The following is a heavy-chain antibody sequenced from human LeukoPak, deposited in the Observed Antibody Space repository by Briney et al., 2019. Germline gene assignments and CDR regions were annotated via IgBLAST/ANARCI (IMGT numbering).Heavy chain of an antibody. CDR3: ASPWSGYYKAVGAFDI. CDR2: ISSSGSTI. D-gene: IGHD3-3*01. J-gene: IGHJ3*02. CDR1: GFTFSDYY. Sequence: GGSLRLSCAASGFTFSDYYMSWIRQAPGKGLEWVSYISSSGSTIYYADSVKGRFTISRDNAKNSLYLQMNSLRAEDTAVYYCASPWSGYYKAVGAFDIWGQGTMVAVSS. V-gene: IGHV3-11*04.